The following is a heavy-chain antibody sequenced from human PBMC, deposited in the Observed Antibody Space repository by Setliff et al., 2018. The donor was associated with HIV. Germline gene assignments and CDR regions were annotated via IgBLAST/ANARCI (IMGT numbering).Heavy chain of an antibody. CDR2: INTSGST. D-gene: IGHD3-22*01. CDR1: SGSISSYY. J-gene: IGHJ4*02. V-gene: IGHV4-4*07. CDR3: ARGRKSYYDSSGYYYFDY. Sequence: SETLSLTCTVSSGSISSYYWSWIRQTAGKGLEWIGRINTSGSTNYNPSLKSRVATSVDTSKNQFSLKVTSVTAADTAVYYCARGRKSYYDSSGYYYFDYWGQGTLVTVSS.